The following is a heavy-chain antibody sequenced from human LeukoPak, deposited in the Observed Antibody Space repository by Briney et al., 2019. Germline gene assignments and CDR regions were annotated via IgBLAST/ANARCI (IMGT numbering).Heavy chain of an antibody. Sequence: GGSLKLSCAASGFTFSSYAMHWVRQAPGKGLEWVAVISYDGSNKYYADSVKGRFTISRDNSKNTLYLQMNSLRAEDTAVYYCARDIGHSRLGYCSGGSCYAPRKYYGMDVWGQGTTVTVSS. CDR3: ARDIGHSRLGYCSGGSCYAPRKYYGMDV. D-gene: IGHD2-15*01. CDR1: GFTFSSYA. J-gene: IGHJ6*02. V-gene: IGHV3-30*04. CDR2: ISYDGSNK.